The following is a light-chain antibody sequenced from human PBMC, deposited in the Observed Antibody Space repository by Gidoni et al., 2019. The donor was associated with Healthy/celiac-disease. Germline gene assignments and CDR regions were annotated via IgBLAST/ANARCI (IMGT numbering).Light chain of an antibody. V-gene: IGKV2-28*01. J-gene: IGKJ3*01. Sequence: DRVMTQSRHSLLVTPGEPAAISCRSSQSLLHSNGYNYLDWYLQKPGQSPQLLIYLCSNRASRVPYSFSGSGSGTDFTLKISRVEAEDVGVYYCMQALQTLFTFGPGTKLDIK. CDR2: LCS. CDR1: QSLLHSNGYNY. CDR3: MQALQTLFT.